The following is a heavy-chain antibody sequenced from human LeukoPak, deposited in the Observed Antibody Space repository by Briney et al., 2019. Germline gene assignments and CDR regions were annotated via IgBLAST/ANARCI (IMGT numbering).Heavy chain of an antibody. D-gene: IGHD5-24*01. CDR3: ARDRGLYGYPYYFDY. CDR2: IYYSGST. CDR1: GGSISSGGYY. V-gene: IGHV4-31*03. Sequence: SETLSLTCTVSGGSISSGGYYWSWIRQRPGKGLEWIGYIYYSGSTYYNPSLKSRVTISVDTSKNQFSLKLSSVTAADTAVYYCARDRGLYGYPYYFDYWGQGTLVTVSS. J-gene: IGHJ4*02.